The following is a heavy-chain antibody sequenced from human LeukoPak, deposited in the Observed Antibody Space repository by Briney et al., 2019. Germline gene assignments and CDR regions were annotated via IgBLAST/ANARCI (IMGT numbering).Heavy chain of an antibody. Sequence: SETLSLTCAVSGVSFDDYYWAWFRQTPGKGLEWIGEINHSGYTNDSPSLKSRVTLSIDTSRKQFSLNLRSVSVADAGTYYCTRITTGHDYWGQGTLVTVSS. V-gene: IGHV4-34*01. D-gene: IGHD3-22*01. CDR2: INHSGYT. CDR1: GVSFDDYY. J-gene: IGHJ4*02. CDR3: TRITTGHDY.